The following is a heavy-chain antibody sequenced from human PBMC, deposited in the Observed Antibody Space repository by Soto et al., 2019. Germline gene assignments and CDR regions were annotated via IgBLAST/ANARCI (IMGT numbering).Heavy chain of an antibody. CDR2: ISNDGSNK. CDR3: ARGANWVDI. Sequence: GGSLRLSCAASGFSFSTYGMHWVRQAPGKGLEWVAFISNDGSNKYYADSVKGRFTISRDNSKNTLYLQMNSLRAEDTAVYYCARGANWVDIWGQGTMVTVSS. D-gene: IGHD7-27*01. J-gene: IGHJ3*02. V-gene: IGHV3-30*03. CDR1: GFSFSTYG.